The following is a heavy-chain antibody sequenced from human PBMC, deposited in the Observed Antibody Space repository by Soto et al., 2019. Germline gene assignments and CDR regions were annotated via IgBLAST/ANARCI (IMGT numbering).Heavy chain of an antibody. D-gene: IGHD6-13*01. CDR1: GFTFSNFW. Sequence: EVQLVESGGDLVQPGGSLRLSCAASGFTFSNFWMTWVRQAPGKGLECVANINQDGSEKYYVDSVKGRFTISRDNAKKSLFLQMNSLRGEDTAVYYCARHSSSSWGYWGPGTVVTVSS. CDR2: INQDGSEK. J-gene: IGHJ4*02. V-gene: IGHV3-7*03. CDR3: ARHSSSSWGY.